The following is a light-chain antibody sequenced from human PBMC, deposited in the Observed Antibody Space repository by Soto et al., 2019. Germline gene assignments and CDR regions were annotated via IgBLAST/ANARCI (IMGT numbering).Light chain of an antibody. J-gene: IGKJ4*01. Sequence: EVVMTQSPATLSVSPGERATLSCRASRGIGSTLAWYQQKPGQTPRLLIYDTSTRATGVPGRFIGSRSGTEFTLTITSLQSEDFAIYYCQHYVTWPLAFGGGTSVENK. CDR2: DTS. V-gene: IGKV3-15*01. CDR1: RGIGST. CDR3: QHYVTWPLA.